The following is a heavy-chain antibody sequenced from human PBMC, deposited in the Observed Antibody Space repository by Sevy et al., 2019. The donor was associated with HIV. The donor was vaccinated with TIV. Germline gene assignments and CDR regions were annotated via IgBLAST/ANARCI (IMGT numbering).Heavy chain of an antibody. Sequence: GGSLRLSCAASGFTFSKYSMSWVRQPPGKGLEWISTLSFGCGEINYADSVKGRFTISRDNSKSSVYLQMDNLRPEDTAVYYCAREGCTKPHDYWGQGTLVTVSS. D-gene: IGHD2-8*01. V-gene: IGHV3-23*01. CDR3: AREGCTKPHDY. CDR1: GFTFSKYS. J-gene: IGHJ4*02. CDR2: LSFGCGEI.